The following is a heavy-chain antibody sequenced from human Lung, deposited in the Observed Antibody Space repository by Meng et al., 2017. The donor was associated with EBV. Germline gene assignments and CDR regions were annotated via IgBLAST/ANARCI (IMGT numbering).Heavy chain of an antibody. CDR3: ARPSIAVAGWDY. CDR2: IYYSGST. D-gene: IGHD6-19*01. V-gene: IGHV4-39*01. Sequence: QVQLQEWGPGRVKPSETLSLSCTVSGGSSSSSSYNWGWIRQPPGKGLEWIGSIYYSGSTYYNPSLKSRVTISVDTSKNQFSLKLSSVTAADTAVYYGARPSIAVAGWDYWGQGTLVTVSS. CDR1: GGSSSSSSYN. J-gene: IGHJ4*02.